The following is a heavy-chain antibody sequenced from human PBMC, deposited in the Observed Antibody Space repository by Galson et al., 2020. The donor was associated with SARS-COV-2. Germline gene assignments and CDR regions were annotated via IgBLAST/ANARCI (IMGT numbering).Heavy chain of an antibody. CDR1: GFTFSDAW. CDR3: STDPAYVYEGSIYRPYNY. J-gene: IGHJ4*02. CDR2: IRSQSDGGST. V-gene: IGHV3-15*05. D-gene: IGHD3-10*01. Sequence: TGGSLRLSCAASGFTFSDAWMSWVRQAPGKGLEWVGRIRSQSDGGSTDFAAPVNGRFSIGRDDSKKTVYLQMNSRKTEDTAVYYCSTDPAYVYEGSIYRPYNYWGKGALVIVSS.